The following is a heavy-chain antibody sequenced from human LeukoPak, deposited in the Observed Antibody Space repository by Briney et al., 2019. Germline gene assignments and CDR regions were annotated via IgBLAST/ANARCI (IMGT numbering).Heavy chain of an antibody. CDR3: TTAGKFYYGSGSPSWFDP. Sequence: GASVKVPCKASGYSFTDSFMHWLQQAPGKGLEWMGRVDPEDGETIYGEKFQGRVTITADTSTDTAYMELSSLRSEDTAVYYCTTAGKFYYGSGSPSWFDPWGQGTLVTVSS. V-gene: IGHV1-69-2*01. D-gene: IGHD3-10*01. J-gene: IGHJ5*02. CDR2: VDPEDGET. CDR1: GYSFTDSF.